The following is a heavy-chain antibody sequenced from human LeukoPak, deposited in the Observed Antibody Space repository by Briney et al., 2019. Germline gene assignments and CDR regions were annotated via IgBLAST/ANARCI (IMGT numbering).Heavy chain of an antibody. V-gene: IGHV3-66*01. CDR3: ARGEYYSPH. J-gene: IGHJ3*01. D-gene: IGHD3-10*01. CDR2: IYSGGST. Sequence: GGSLRLSCAASGFTVSSNYMNWVRQAPGKGLEWVAIIYSGGSTYYADSVKGRFTISRDSSKNTLYLQMNSLRAEDTAVYYCARGEYYSPHWGQGTMVTVSS. CDR1: GFTVSSNY.